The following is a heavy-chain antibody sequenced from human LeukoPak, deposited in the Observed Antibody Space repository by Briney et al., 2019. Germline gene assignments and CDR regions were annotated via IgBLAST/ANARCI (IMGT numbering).Heavy chain of an antibody. D-gene: IGHD2-2*02. CDR1: GGSISNYY. CDR2: IYYGGST. CDR3: ARGLYCSRSSCYKHAFDI. V-gene: IGHV4-59*01. J-gene: IGHJ3*02. Sequence: SETLSLTCTVSGGSISNYYWTWIRQPPGKGLVWIGDIYYGGSTNYNPSLKSRVTISVDTSKNQFSLKVSSVTSADTAIYYCARGLYCSRSSCYKHAFDIWGQGTMVTVSS.